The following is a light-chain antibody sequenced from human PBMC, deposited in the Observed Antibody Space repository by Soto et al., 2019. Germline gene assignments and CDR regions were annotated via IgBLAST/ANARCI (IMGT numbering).Light chain of an antibody. CDR2: GAS. Sequence: IQMTQSPSSLSASVGDRVTITCRASESISTWLAWYQQKPGKAPKLLIYGASSLESGVPPRFSGDGSGTEFTLTISSLQRDDFGIYYCQQYSRLWPFGQRTK. V-gene: IGKV1-5*03. CDR3: QQYSRLWP. J-gene: IGKJ1*01. CDR1: ESISTW.